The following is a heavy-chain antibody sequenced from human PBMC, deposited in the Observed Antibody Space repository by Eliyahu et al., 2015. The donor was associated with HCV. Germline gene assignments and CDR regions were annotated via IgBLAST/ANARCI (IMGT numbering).Heavy chain of an antibody. CDR2: SFYNGAT. CDR1: GGSMVSYY. V-gene: IGHV4-59*08. J-gene: IGHJ5*02. CDR3: ARHRDDDDSSGYNWFGP. D-gene: IGHD3-22*01. Sequence: QVRLQESGPGRVKPSETLSLTCSVXGGSMVSYYWVWLGRPPGKRLEWIGFSFYNGATHYNPSLRSRVTISVDTSKRQMYLNLSSVTAADTAVYYCARHRDDDDSSGYNWFGPWGQGSLVTVSS.